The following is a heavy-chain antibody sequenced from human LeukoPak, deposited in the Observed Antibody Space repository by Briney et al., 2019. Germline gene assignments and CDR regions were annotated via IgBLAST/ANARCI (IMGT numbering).Heavy chain of an antibody. D-gene: IGHD3-10*01. CDR2: IYHSGST. CDR3: ARRLGYYGSGSYLNWFDP. V-gene: IGHV4-30-2*01. J-gene: IGHJ5*02. CDR1: GGSISSGGYY. Sequence: SQTLSLTCTVSGGSISSGGYYWSWIRQPPGKGLEWIGYIYHSGSTYYNPSLKSRVTISVDRSKNQFSLKLSSVTAADTAVYYCARRLGYYGSGSYLNWFDPWGQGTLVTVSS.